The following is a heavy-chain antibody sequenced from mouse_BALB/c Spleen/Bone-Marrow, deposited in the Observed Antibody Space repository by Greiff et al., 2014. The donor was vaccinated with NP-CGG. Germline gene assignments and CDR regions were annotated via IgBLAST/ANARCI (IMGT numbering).Heavy chain of an antibody. CDR3: ARGRFTTVVATGAMDY. CDR1: GYSFTSYY. CDR2: IFPGSGNT. V-gene: IGHV1-66*01. D-gene: IGHD1-1*01. J-gene: IGHJ4*01. Sequence: VQLQQSGPELVKPGASVKISCKASGYSFTSYYIHWVKQRPGQGLEWIGWIFPGSGNTKYNEKFKGKATLTADTSSSTAYMQLSSLAFEDSAVYFCARGRFTTVVATGAMDYWGQGTSVTVSS.